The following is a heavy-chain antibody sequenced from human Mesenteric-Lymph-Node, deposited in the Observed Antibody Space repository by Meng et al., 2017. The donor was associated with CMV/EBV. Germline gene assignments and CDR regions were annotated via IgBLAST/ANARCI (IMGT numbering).Heavy chain of an antibody. V-gene: IGHV3-74*01. D-gene: IGHD3-3*01. CDR2: IKSDGRTT. CDR1: AFTLSNYG. J-gene: IGHJ6*02. Sequence: GESLKISCEASAFTLSNYGMHWVRQAPGKGLVWVSRIKSDGRTTNYADSVKGRFTISRDNAKHTLHLQMNSLRVEDTAVYYCARSGVLPYGMDVWGQGTTVTVSS. CDR3: ARSGVLPYGMDV.